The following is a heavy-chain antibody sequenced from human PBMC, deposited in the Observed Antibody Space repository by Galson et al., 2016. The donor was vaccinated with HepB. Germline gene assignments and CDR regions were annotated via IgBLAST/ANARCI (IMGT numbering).Heavy chain of an antibody. CDR3: ARSPELFAAQNDAMDV. Sequence: SLRLSCAASGFTLSTYTFNWVRQAPGKGLEWVSSIKSSGNDMYYADSVRGRFTISRDNVENSLYLQMNSLRAEDTAVYYCARSPELFAAQNDAMDVWGKGTTVTVSS. CDR1: GFTLSTYT. J-gene: IGHJ6*04. CDR2: IKSSGNDM. D-gene: IGHD3-10*01. V-gene: IGHV3-21*01.